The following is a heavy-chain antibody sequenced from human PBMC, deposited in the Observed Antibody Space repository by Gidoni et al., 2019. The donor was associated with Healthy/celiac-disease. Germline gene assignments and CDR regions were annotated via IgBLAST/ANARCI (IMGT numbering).Heavy chain of an antibody. J-gene: IGHJ4*02. CDR3: ARDTVKYQLLYHSSSLDY. V-gene: IGHV3-30-3*01. Sequence: QVQLVESGGGVVQHGRSLSLSCAASGFTFSSYAMHWVRQAPGKGLEWVAVISYDGSNKYYADSVKGRFTISRDNSKNTLYLQMNSLRAEDTAVYYCARDTVKYQLLYHSSSLDYWGQGTLVTVSS. CDR2: ISYDGSNK. CDR1: GFTFSSYA. D-gene: IGHD2-2*02.